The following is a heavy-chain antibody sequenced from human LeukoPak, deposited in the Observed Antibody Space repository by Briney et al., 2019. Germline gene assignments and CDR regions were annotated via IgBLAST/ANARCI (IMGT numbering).Heavy chain of an antibody. J-gene: IGHJ4*02. CDR2: IKQDGSEK. CDR3: ATSAARAIES. V-gene: IGHV3-7*01. Sequence: GGSLRLSCAASGFTFSSYWMSWVCQAPGKGQECVANIKQDGSEKYYVDSVRGRFTLSRDNAKNSLYLQMNSLRVEDTAVYYCATSAARAIESWGQGTLVTVSS. D-gene: IGHD6-25*01. CDR1: GFTFSSYW.